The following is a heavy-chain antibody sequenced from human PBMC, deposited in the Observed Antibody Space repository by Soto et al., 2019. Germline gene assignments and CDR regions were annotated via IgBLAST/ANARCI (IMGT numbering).Heavy chain of an antibody. D-gene: IGHD2-15*01. V-gene: IGHV4-31*03. J-gene: IGHJ5*02. CDR3: ARGGASSKWFDP. CDR1: GGSISSDASF. Sequence: LSLTCTVSGGSISSDASFWSWIRQLPGKGPEWIAFISYSGTTSYNPSLRSRVTISADTSKSQFSLNLSSVTAADTAVYYCARGGASSKWFDPWGQGILVTVSS. CDR2: ISYSGTT.